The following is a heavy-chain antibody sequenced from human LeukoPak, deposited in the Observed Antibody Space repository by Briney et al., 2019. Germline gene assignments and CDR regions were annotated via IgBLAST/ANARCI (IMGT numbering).Heavy chain of an antibody. Sequence: GGSLRLSCAASGFTFSGYGMHWVRQASGKGLEWVGRIRSKANSYATAYAASVKGRFTISRDDSKNTAYLQMNSLKTEDTAVYYCTSRLWYDSSGYQVPFDYWGQGTLVTVSS. J-gene: IGHJ4*02. CDR2: IRSKANSYAT. V-gene: IGHV3-73*01. CDR1: GFTFSGYG. CDR3: TSRLWYDSSGYQVPFDY. D-gene: IGHD3-22*01.